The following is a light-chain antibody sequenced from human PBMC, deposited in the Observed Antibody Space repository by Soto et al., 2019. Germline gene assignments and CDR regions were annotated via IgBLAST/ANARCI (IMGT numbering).Light chain of an antibody. J-gene: IGKJ2*01. V-gene: IGKV1-33*01. CDR1: QDIDNY. Sequence: DIQMTQSPSSLSASVGDRVTITCQASQDIDNYLNWYQQKPGKAPELLIYDASKLETGVPSRFSGSGSGTDFTFTITTLQPEDSATYYCQQYFHLIYNFGQRTKLEIK. CDR3: QQYFHLIYN. CDR2: DAS.